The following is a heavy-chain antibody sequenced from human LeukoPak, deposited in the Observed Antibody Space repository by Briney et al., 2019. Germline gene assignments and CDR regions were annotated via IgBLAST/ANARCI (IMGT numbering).Heavy chain of an antibody. D-gene: IGHD6-19*01. CDR1: GFAFSSYG. CDR2: IWYDGSNK. Sequence: PGRSLRLSCAASGFAFSSYGMHWVRQAPGKGLEWVAVIWYDGSNKYYADSVKGRFTISRDNSKNTLYLQMNSLRAEDTAVYYCARDWDSSGPNYFDYWGQGTLVTASS. CDR3: ARDWDSSGPNYFDY. J-gene: IGHJ4*02. V-gene: IGHV3-33*01.